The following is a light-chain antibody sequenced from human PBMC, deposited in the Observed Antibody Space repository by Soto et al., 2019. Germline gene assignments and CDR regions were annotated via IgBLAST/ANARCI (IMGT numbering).Light chain of an antibody. CDR1: QTLSSW. CDR2: DVS. CDR3: QQYNSYSLT. Sequence: DIQMTQSPSTLSASVGDRVTITCRASQTLSSWLAWYQQKPGKAPNLLIYDVSSLESGVPSRFSGSGSVTEFALTISSLQPDDFATYYCQQYNSYSLTFGGGTKVEIK. V-gene: IGKV1-5*01. J-gene: IGKJ4*02.